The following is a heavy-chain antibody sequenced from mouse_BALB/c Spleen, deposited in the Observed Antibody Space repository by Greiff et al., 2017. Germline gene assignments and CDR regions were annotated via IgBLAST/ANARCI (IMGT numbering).Heavy chain of an antibody. J-gene: IGHJ3*01. CDR1: GFNIKDTY. Sequence: VQLQQSGAELVKPGASVKLSCTASGFNIKDTYMHWVKQRPEQGLEWIGRIDPANGNTKYDPKFQGKATITADTSSNTAYLQLSSLTSEDTAVYYCARDDGYYAPFAYWGQGTLVTVSA. V-gene: IGHV14-3*02. CDR2: IDPANGNT. D-gene: IGHD2-3*01. CDR3: ARDDGYYAPFAY.